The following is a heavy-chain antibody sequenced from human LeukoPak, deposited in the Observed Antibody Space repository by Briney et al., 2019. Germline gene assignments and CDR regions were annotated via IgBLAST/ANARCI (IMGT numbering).Heavy chain of an antibody. Sequence: ASVNVSCKASGYTFTSYYMHWVRQAPGQGLEWMGIINPSGGSTSYAQKFQGRVTMTRDTYTSTVYMELSSLRSEDTAGYYCARGVGIAAAYSNWFDPWGQGTLVTVSS. CDR2: INPSGGST. D-gene: IGHD6-13*01. V-gene: IGHV1-46*01. CDR3: ARGVGIAAAYSNWFDP. J-gene: IGHJ5*02. CDR1: GYTFTSYY.